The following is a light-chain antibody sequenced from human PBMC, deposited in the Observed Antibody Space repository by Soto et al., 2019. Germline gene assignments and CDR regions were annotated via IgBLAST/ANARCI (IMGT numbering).Light chain of an antibody. CDR3: QVRNSWPPSIT. V-gene: IGKV3-11*01. CDR2: DAS. J-gene: IGKJ5*01. Sequence: EIVLTQSPATLSLSPGDGATLSCRASRSVDSLLAWYQQKPGQAPRLLIHDASSRATGIPARFSGSGSGTDFTLTITSLEPEDFAVYYCQVRNSWPPSITFGQGTRLEI. CDR1: RSVDSL.